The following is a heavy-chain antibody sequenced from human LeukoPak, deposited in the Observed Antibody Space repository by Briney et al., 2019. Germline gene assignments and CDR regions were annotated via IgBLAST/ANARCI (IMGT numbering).Heavy chain of an antibody. D-gene: IGHD1-14*01. CDR3: ARPRTGTIFDC. J-gene: IGHJ4*02. Sequence: PSETLSLTCTVSGGSISSYYWGWIRQPPGKGLEWIGSIYYSGSTYYNPSLKSRVTISVDTSKNQFSLKLSSVTAADTAVYYCARPRTGTIFDCWGQGTLVTVSS. CDR2: IYYSGST. CDR1: GGSISSYY. V-gene: IGHV4-39*01.